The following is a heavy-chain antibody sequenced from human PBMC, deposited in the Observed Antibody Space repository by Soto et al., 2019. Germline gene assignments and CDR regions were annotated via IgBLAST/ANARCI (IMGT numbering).Heavy chain of an antibody. Sequence: PSETLSLTCTVPGGSVTSGNYYWSWIRQPPGKGLEWIGHIYYSGSTNYHPSLKSRVTISVDASKNQFSLKLSSVTAADTAIYYCARGPVVTPFVDYWGQGTLVTVSS. J-gene: IGHJ4*02. D-gene: IGHD2-21*02. CDR3: ARGPVVTPFVDY. CDR1: GGSVTSGNYY. CDR2: IYYSGST. V-gene: IGHV4-61*01.